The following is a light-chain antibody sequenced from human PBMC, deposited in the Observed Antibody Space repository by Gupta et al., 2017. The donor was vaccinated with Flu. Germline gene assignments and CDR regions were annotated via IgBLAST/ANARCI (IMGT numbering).Light chain of an antibody. J-gene: IGLJ3*02. CDR1: NIGAGYD. CDR3: QSYDSSLSGSWV. CDR2: GIT. V-gene: IGLV1-40*01. Sequence: NIGAGYDVHWYQQLPGTAPKLLLYGITNRPSGVPDRFSGSRSGTSASLAITGLEAEDEADYYCQSYDSSLSGSWVFGGGTKLTVL.